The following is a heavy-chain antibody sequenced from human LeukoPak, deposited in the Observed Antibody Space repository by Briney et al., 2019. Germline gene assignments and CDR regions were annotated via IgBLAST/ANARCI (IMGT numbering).Heavy chain of an antibody. CDR3: AKRQSIAAAEFDY. V-gene: IGHV3-7*01. CDR1: GFTFSSYW. Sequence: GGSLRLSCAASGFTFSSYWMSWVRQAPGKGLEWVANIKQDGSEKYYVDSVKGRFTISRDNAKNSLYLQMNSLRAEDTAVYYCAKRQSIAAAEFDYWGQGTLVTVSS. D-gene: IGHD6-13*01. CDR2: IKQDGSEK. J-gene: IGHJ4*02.